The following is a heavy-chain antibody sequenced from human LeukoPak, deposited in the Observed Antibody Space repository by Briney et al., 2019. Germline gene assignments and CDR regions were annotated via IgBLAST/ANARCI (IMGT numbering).Heavy chain of an antibody. CDR2: ILGGGGT. J-gene: IGHJ3*01. CDR3: GQDPNGNYIGAFDF. CDR1: GLIFHNYA. Sequence: AGGSLRLSRAASGLIFHNYALVWIRRAPGKGPEWVSAILGGGGTFYADAVKGRFTISRDNSKNTLYLQMNSLRAEDTATYYCGQDPNGNYIGAFDFWGRGTMVTVCS. V-gene: IGHV3-23*01. D-gene: IGHD4-17*01.